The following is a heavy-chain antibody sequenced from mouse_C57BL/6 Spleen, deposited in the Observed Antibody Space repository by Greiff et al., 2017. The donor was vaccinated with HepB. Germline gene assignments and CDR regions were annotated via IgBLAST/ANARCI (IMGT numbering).Heavy chain of an antibody. CDR3: TRSMVSEAMDY. CDR1: GYTFTDYE. Sequence: VQLQQSGAELVRPGASVTLSCKASGYTFTDYEMHWVKQTPVHGLEWIGAIDPETGGTAYNQKFKGKAILTADKSSSTAYIELRSLTSEDSAVYYCTRSMVSEAMDYWGQGTSVTVSS. D-gene: IGHD2-2*01. V-gene: IGHV1-15*01. J-gene: IGHJ4*01. CDR2: IDPETGGT.